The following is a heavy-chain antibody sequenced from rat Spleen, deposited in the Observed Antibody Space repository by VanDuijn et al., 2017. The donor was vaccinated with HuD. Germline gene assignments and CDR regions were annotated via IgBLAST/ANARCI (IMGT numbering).Heavy chain of an antibody. CDR2: IKAKSNNYAT. CDR3: VWRYYGYGGLAY. CDR1: GFTFSTAW. D-gene: IGHD1-7*01. V-gene: IGHV6-6*01. J-gene: IGHJ3*01. Sequence: EVQVLESGGGLVQPGNSLKLSCATSGFTFSTAWMYWYRQFPEKRLEWVARIKAKSNNYATDYTESVKGRFTISRDDSKSSIYLQMNNLKEEDTAIYYCVWRYYGYGGLAYWGQGTLVTVSS.